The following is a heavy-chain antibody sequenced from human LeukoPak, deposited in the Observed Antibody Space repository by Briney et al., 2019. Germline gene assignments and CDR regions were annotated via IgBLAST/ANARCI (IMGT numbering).Heavy chain of an antibody. CDR3: ARDGGSIAAVDYFDY. V-gene: IGHV3-30-3*01. CDR2: ISYDGSNK. J-gene: IGHJ4*02. CDR1: GFTFSIYA. D-gene: IGHD6-6*01. Sequence: GGSLRLSCAASGFTFSIYAMHWVRQAPGKGLEWVAVISYDGSNKYYADSVKGRFTISRDNSKNTLYLQMNSLRAEDTAVYYCARDGGSIAAVDYFDYWGQGTLVTVSS.